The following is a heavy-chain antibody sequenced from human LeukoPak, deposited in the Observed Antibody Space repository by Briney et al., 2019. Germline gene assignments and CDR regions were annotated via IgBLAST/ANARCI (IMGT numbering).Heavy chain of an antibody. CDR2: INPNSGGT. J-gene: IGHJ4*02. CDR1: GYTLTGYY. CDR3: ARSTMGFGGVIAARAGLDY. D-gene: IGHD3-16*02. V-gene: IGHV1-2*02. Sequence: ASVKVSCKASGYTLTGYYMHWVRQAPGQGLEWMGWINPNSGGTNYAQKFQGRVTMTRDTSFSTAYMELSRLRSDDTAVYYCARSTMGFGGVIAARAGLDYWGQGTLVTVSS.